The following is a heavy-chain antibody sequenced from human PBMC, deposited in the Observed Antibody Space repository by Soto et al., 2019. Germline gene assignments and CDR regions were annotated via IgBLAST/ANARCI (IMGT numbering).Heavy chain of an antibody. CDR1: GYSFTSYW. Sequence: GESLKISCKGSGYSFTSYWIGWVRQMPGKGLEWMGIIYPGDSDTRYSPSFQGQVTISADKSISTAYLQWSSLKASDTAMYYCARRSSQYYDFWSGSNWFDPWGQGTLVTVSS. CDR2: IYPGDSDT. CDR3: ARRSSQYYDFWSGSNWFDP. J-gene: IGHJ5*02. V-gene: IGHV5-51*01. D-gene: IGHD3-3*01.